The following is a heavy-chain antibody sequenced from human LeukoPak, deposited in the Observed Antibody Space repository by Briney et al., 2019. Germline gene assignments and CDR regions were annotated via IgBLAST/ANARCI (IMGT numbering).Heavy chain of an antibody. D-gene: IGHD3-10*01. V-gene: IGHV3-9*03. Sequence: GGSLRLSCAASGFTFDDYAMHWVRQAPGKGLEWVSSISWNSGRMDYADSMKGRFTISRDNAKNSLYLQMNSLRVEDMALYYCAKDVNYSPSGTFDYWGQGTLVTVSS. CDR1: GFTFDDYA. CDR2: ISWNSGRM. J-gene: IGHJ4*02. CDR3: AKDVNYSPSGTFDY.